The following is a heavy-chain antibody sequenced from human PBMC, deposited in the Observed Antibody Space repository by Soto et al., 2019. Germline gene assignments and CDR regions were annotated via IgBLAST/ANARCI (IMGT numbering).Heavy chain of an antibody. J-gene: IGHJ6*02. CDR2: IIPIFGTA. D-gene: IGHD6-19*01. Sequence: QVQLVQSGAEVKKPGSSVKVSCKASGGTFSSYAISWVRQAPGQGLEWMGGIIPIFGTANYAQKFQGRVTITAAESTSTAYMELSSLRSEDTAVYYCARGRPTDSSGWPNYGMDVWGQGTTVTVSS. V-gene: IGHV1-69*01. CDR3: ARGRPTDSSGWPNYGMDV. CDR1: GGTFSSYA.